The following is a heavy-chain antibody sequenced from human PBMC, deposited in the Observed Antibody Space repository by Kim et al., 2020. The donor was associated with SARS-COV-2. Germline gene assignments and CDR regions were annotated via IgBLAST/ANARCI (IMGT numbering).Heavy chain of an antibody. CDR2: ISAYNGNT. D-gene: IGHD4-17*01. V-gene: IGHV1-18*04. CDR3: ARDGGPTVTTPIDAFDI. CDR1: GYTFTSYG. Sequence: ASVKVSCKASGYTFTSYGISWVRQAPGQGLEWMGWISAYNGNTNYAQKLQGRVTMTTDTSTSTAYMELRSLRSDDTAVYYCARDGGPTVTTPIDAFDIWGQGTMVTVSS. J-gene: IGHJ3*02.